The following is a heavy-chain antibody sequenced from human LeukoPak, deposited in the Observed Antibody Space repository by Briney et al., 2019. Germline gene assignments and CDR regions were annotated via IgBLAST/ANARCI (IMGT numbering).Heavy chain of an antibody. V-gene: IGHV4-34*01. CDR2: INHSGST. CDR3: ARGDILTGYSN. Sequence: GSLRLSCAASGFTFSSYALTWIRQPPGKGLEWIGEINHSGSTKYNPSLKSRVTISVDTSKNQFSLKLSSVTAADTAVYYCARGDILTGYSNWGQGTLVTVSS. D-gene: IGHD3-9*01. J-gene: IGHJ4*02. CDR1: GFTFSSYA.